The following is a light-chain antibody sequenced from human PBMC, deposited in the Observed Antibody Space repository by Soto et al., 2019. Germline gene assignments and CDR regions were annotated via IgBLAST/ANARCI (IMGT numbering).Light chain of an antibody. CDR1: SSDVGGYNY. CDR3: SSYTGSSTLVV. CDR2: EVS. V-gene: IGLV2-14*01. Sequence: QSALTQPASVSGSPRQSITISCTGTSSDVGGYNYVSWYQQHPGKAPKLMIYEVSNRPSGVSNRFSGSKSANTASLTISGLQAEDEADYYCSSYTGSSTLVVFGGGTKLTVL. J-gene: IGLJ2*01.